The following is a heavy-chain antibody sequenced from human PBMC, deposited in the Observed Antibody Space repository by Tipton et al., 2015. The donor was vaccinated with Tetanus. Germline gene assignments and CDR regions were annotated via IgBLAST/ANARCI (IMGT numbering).Heavy chain of an antibody. V-gene: IGHV4-34*01. CDR1: GGSFSGNY. Sequence: TLSLTCGVSGGSFSGNYRSWVRQAPGKGLEWIGEINHRGGTMYNPSLKSRVTISGDTSKNQFSLNLTSVTAADTAVYYCVRGRGLGAYSYGFEYWGQGALVTVSS. J-gene: IGHJ4*02. CDR2: INHRGGT. CDR3: VRGRGLGAYSYGFEY. D-gene: IGHD5-18*01.